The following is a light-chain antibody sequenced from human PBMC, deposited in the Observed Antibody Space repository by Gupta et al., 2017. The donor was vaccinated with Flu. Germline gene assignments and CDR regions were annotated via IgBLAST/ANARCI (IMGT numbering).Light chain of an antibody. CDR3: PSGDSSGNYYV. J-gene: IGLJ1*01. Sequence: QPPSVSVSPGQTAGSTCAGDELPKPYASWYLLMSGHAPVVAIYPDRVSGSNSGTTATLTISGVQAEDEADYYCPSGDSSGNYYVFGDGTKVTVL. V-gene: IGLV3-25*03. CDR1: ELPKPY.